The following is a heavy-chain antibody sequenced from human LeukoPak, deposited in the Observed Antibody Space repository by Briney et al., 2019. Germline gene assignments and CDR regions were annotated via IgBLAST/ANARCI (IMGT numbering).Heavy chain of an antibody. CDR2: IWYDGSNK. D-gene: IGHD3-22*01. J-gene: IGHJ4*02. CDR3: ARDDYYDSSGYSSGFDY. CDR1: GFTFSSYG. V-gene: IGHV3-33*01. Sequence: PGGSLRLSCAASGFTFSSYGMHWVRQAPGKGLEWVAVIWYDGSNKYYADSVKGRFTISRDNSKNTLYLQMNSLRAEDTAEYYCARDDYYDSSGYSSGFDYWGQGTLVTVSS.